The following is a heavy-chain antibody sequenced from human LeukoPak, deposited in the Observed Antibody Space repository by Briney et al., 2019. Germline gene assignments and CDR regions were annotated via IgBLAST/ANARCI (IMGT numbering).Heavy chain of an antibody. CDR1: GFTFTSYA. CDR2: ISDGTAGT. V-gene: IGHV3-23*01. J-gene: IGHJ5*02. CDR3: ARASGLRSFTLIS. D-gene: IGHD3-3*01. Sequence: GGSLRLSCAASGFTFTSYAMNWVRQAPGKGLEWVSRISDGTAGTYYADSVKGRFTISRDNSKNTLYLQMNGLRAKDTAVYYCARASGLRSFTLISWGLGTLVTVSS.